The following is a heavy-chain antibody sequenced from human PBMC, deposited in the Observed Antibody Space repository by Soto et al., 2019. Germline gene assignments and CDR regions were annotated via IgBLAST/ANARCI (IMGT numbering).Heavy chain of an antibody. V-gene: IGHV2-5*02. CDR3: AHRLSGYNWNGCYFDY. CDR2: IYWDDDK. J-gene: IGHJ4*02. CDR1: GFSLTSRPMG. Sequence: QITLKESAPTRVKPTQTLTLTCTFSGFSLTSRPMGVGWIRQPPGKDLEWLAFIYWDDDKRYRPSLRSRLTITKDTSGNPVVLTMTNMDPVDTATYYCAHRLSGYNWNGCYFDYWGQGALVTVSS. D-gene: IGHD1-1*01.